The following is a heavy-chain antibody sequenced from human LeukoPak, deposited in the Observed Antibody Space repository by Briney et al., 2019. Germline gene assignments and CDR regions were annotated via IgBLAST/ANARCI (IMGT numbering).Heavy chain of an antibody. J-gene: IGHJ5*02. CDR3: ARGYCSSTSCFNNWFDP. CDR1: GGTFSSYA. Sequence: GASVKVSCKASGGTFSSYAISWVRQAPGQGLEWMGGIIPIFGTASYAQKFQGRVTITADESTSTAYMELSSLRSEDTAVYYCARGYCSSTSCFNNWFDPWGQGTLVTVSS. CDR2: IIPIFGTA. V-gene: IGHV1-69*13. D-gene: IGHD2-2*01.